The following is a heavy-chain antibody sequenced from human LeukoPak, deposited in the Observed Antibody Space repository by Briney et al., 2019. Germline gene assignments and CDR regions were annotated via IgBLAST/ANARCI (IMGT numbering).Heavy chain of an antibody. CDR2: ISGSGGST. V-gene: IGHV3-23*01. Sequence: GGSLRLSCAASGFTFSSYAMSWVRQAPGKGLEWVSAISGSGGSTYYADSVKGRFTISRDNSKNTLYLQMDSLRAEDTAVYYCAKGSSYYDSSGFDYWGQGTLVTVSS. CDR3: AKGSSYYDSSGFDY. J-gene: IGHJ4*02. CDR1: GFTFSSYA. D-gene: IGHD3-22*01.